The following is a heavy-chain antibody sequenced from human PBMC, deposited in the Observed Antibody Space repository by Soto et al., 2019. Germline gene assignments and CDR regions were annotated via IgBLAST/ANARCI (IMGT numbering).Heavy chain of an antibody. Sequence: SETLSLTCTVSGGSISSGDYYWSWIRQPPGKGLEWIGYIYYSGSTYYNPSLKSRVTISVDTSKNQFSLKLSSVTAADTAVYYCAREGYSSSWYNRGIDYWGQGTLVTVSS. V-gene: IGHV4-30-4*01. J-gene: IGHJ4*02. CDR2: IYYSGST. CDR3: AREGYSSSWYNRGIDY. D-gene: IGHD6-13*01. CDR1: GGSISSGDYY.